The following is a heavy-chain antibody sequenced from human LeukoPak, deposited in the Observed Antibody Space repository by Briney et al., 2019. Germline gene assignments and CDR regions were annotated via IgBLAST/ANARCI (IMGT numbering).Heavy chain of an antibody. Sequence: QPGGSLRLSCAASGFTFSSYEMNWVRQAPGKGLEWVSYISSSGSTIYYADSVKGRFTISRDNAKNSLYLQMNSLRAEDTAVYYCARARGSYYAFDIWGQGTMVTVSS. CDR1: GFTFSSYE. CDR2: ISSSGSTI. CDR3: ARARGSYYAFDI. V-gene: IGHV3-48*03. D-gene: IGHD1-26*01. J-gene: IGHJ3*02.